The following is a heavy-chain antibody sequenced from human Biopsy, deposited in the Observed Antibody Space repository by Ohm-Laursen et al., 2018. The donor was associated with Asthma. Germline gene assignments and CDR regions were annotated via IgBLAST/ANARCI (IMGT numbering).Heavy chain of an antibody. CDR3: VREGDCSGGSYHSPYYDGMDV. Sequence: SLRLSCTASGFTFSDHGMHWVRQAPGKGLEWVAVIWYDGGKKDYADSVKGRFSISRDNSKNTLYLQMNSLRGEDTAVYYCVREGDCSGGSYHSPYYDGMDVWGQGTTVTVSS. CDR2: IWYDGGKK. J-gene: IGHJ6*02. V-gene: IGHV3-33*01. D-gene: IGHD2-15*01. CDR1: GFTFSDHG.